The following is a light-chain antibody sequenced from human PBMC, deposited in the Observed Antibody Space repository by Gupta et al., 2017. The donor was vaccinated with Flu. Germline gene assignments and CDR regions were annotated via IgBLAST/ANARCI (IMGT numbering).Light chain of an antibody. J-gene: IGKJ4*01. Sequence: GDRVTITCRASQTISSWLAWYQQKPGKAPKLLIYKASSLERGVPSRFSGSGSGTEFTLTISSLQPDDFATYYCQHYNNYPITFGGGTKVEIK. CDR2: KAS. CDR1: QTISSW. CDR3: QHYNNYPIT. V-gene: IGKV1-5*03.